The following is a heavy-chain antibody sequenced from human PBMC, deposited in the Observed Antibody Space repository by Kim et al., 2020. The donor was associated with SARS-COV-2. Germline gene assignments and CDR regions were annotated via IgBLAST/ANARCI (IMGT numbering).Heavy chain of an antibody. J-gene: IGHJ5*02. CDR1: GFTFSSYG. V-gene: IGHV3-23*01. D-gene: IGHD3-10*01. CDR2: ISGSGGST. CDR3: ARKLNVPSDMNYFAP. Sequence: GGSLRLSCAASGFTFSSYGMSWVRQAPGKGLECVSIISGSGGSTYYADSVKGRFTISRDNSKNTLYLQMDSLRAEDTAGYYCARKLNVPSDMNYFAPWV.